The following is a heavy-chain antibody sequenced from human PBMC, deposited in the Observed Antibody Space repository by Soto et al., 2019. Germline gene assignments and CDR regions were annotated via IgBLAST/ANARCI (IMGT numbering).Heavy chain of an antibody. CDR2: ISGSGGST. J-gene: IGHJ6*03. V-gene: IGHV3-23*01. D-gene: IGHD3-10*01. CDR3: ATVSGLLWFGESYMDV. Sequence: GGSLRLSCAASGFTFSSYAMSWVRQAPGKGLEWVSAISGSGGSTYYADSVKGRFTISRDNSKNTLYLQMNSLRAEDTAVYYCATVSGLLWFGESYMDVWGKGTTVTVSS. CDR1: GFTFSSYA.